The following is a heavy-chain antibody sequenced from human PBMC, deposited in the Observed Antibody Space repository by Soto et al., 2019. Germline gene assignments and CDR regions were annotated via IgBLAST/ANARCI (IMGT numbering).Heavy chain of an antibody. Sequence: GGSLRLSCAASGFTFSSYSMNWVRQAPGKGLEWVSYISSSSGSTIYYADSVKGRFTISRDNAKNSLYLQMNSLRAEDTAVYYCAREPLVLDAFDIWGQGTMVTVSS. CDR2: ISSSSGSTI. J-gene: IGHJ3*02. D-gene: IGHD2-8*02. V-gene: IGHV3-48*04. CDR3: AREPLVLDAFDI. CDR1: GFTFSSYS.